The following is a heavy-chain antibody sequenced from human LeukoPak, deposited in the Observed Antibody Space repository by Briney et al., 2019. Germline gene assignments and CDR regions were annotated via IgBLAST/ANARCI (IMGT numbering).Heavy chain of an antibody. Sequence: ASVKVSCKASGYTFTSYYMHWVRQAPGQGLQWMGIINPYGGSTSYAQKFQGRVTMTGDMSTSTVYMELSSLRSEDTAVYYCARDSPYCSGGSCYSKDAFDIWGQGTMVIVSS. D-gene: IGHD2-15*01. CDR1: GYTFTSYY. J-gene: IGHJ3*02. CDR2: INPYGGST. V-gene: IGHV1-46*01. CDR3: ARDSPYCSGGSCYSKDAFDI.